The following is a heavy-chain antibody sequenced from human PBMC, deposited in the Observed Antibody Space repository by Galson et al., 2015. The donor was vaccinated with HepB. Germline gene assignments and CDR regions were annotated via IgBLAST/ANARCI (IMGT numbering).Heavy chain of an antibody. CDR1: GYTFTSYG. Sequence: SVKVSCKASGYTFTSYGFSWVRQAPGQGLEWMGWISAYTGNTNYAQKLQGRVTMTTDTSTTTAYMELRSLRSDDTAVYYCATVLGSLGAFDIWGQGTMVTVSS. CDR3: ATVLGSLGAFDI. J-gene: IGHJ3*02. CDR2: ISAYTGNT. V-gene: IGHV1-18*04. D-gene: IGHD3-22*01.